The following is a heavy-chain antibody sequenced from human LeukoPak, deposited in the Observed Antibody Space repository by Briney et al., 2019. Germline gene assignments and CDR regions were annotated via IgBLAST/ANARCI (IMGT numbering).Heavy chain of an antibody. CDR2: ISSSGSTI. CDR3: ARAFSTTAFDY. D-gene: IGHD4-17*01. V-gene: IGHV3-48*03. J-gene: IGHJ4*02. CDR1: GFTFSSYE. Sequence: GGSLRLSCAASGFTFSSYEMNWVRQAPGKGLEWVSYISSSGSTIYYADSVKGQFTISRDSSKNTLYLQMNSLRAEDTAVYYCARAFSTTAFDYWGQGTLVTVSS.